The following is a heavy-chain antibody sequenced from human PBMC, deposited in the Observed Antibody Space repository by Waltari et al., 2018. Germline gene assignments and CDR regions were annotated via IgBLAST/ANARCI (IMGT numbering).Heavy chain of an antibody. CDR1: GFTFSSSS. CDR2: ISSSSSYI. J-gene: IGHJ6*02. CDR3: ARAPSSRGMDV. Sequence: EVQLVESGGGLVKPGGSLRLSCAASGFTFSSSSMHWVRQAPGKGLEWVSSISSSSSYIYYADSVKGRFTISRDNAKKSLYLQMNSLRAEDTAVYYCARAPSSRGMDVWGQGTTVTVSS. V-gene: IGHV3-21*01. D-gene: IGHD1-26*01.